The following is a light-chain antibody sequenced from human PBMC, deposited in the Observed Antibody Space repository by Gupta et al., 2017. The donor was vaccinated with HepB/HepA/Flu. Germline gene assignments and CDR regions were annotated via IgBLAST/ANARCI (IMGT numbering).Light chain of an antibody. CDR2: DVS. CDR3: SSDTSSSTVV. J-gene: IGLJ2*01. CDR1: SSDVGGYNY. V-gene: IGLV2-14*03. Sequence: QSALTQPASVSGSAGQSITISCTGPSSDVGGYNYFSQDQQHPAKPPKLLIYDVSNRSAGVANGLSSSKSGNTASLTISGHEEEEGADYYCSSDTSSSTVVFGGGTKLTGL.